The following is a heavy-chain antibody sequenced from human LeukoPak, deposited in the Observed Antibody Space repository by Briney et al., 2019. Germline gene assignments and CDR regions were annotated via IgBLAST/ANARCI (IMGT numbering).Heavy chain of an antibody. J-gene: IGHJ4*02. V-gene: IGHV4-34*01. CDR1: VGSFRVYY. CDR3: ARGQGGSSWYYFDY. CDR2: INHSGST. Sequence: SETLSLTCAVYVGSFRVYYWSWIRQPPGKGLEWIGEINHSGSTNYNPSLKSRVTISVDTSKNQFSLKLSSVTAADTAVYYCARGQGGSSWYYFDYWGQGTLVSVST. D-gene: IGHD6-13*01.